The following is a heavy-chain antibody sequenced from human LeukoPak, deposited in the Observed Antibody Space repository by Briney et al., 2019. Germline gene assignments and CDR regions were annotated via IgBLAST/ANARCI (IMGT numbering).Heavy chain of an antibody. CDR1: GFTFSSYA. D-gene: IGHD2-8*01. J-gene: IGHJ4*02. CDR2: ISYDGSNK. CDR3: AREARLKSTNGVPRPELDY. V-gene: IGHV3-30-3*01. Sequence: ERSLRLSCAASGFTFSSYAMHWVRQAPGKGLEWVAVISYDGSNKYYADSVKGRFTISRDNSKNTLYLQMNSLRAEDTAVYYCAREARLKSTNGVPRPELDYWGQGTLVTVSS.